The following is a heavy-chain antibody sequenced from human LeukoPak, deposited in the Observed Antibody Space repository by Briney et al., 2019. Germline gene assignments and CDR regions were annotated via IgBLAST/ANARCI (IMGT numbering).Heavy chain of an antibody. CDR2: ISSSSSYI. J-gene: IGHJ3*02. V-gene: IGHV3-21*01. CDR1: GFTFSSYS. D-gene: IGHD2-2*01. CDR3: ARDPGFIVVVPAAHFDI. Sequence: GGSLRLSCAASGFTFSSYSMNWVRQAPGKGLEWVSSISSSSSYIYYADSVKGRFTISRDNAKNSLYLQMNSLRAEDTAVYYCARDPGFIVVVPAAHFDIWGQGTMVTVSS.